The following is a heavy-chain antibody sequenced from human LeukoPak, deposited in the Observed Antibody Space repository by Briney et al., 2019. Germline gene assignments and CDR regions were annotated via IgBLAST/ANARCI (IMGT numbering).Heavy chain of an antibody. V-gene: IGHV4-59*08. CDR3: ARQALGEWLVPESAFDI. CDR2: IYYSGST. CDR1: GGSTSSYY. Sequence: PSETLSLTCTVSGGSTSSYYWSWIRQPPGKGLEWIGYIYYSGSTNYNPSLKSRVTISVDTSKNQFSLKLGSVTAADTAVYYCARQALGEWLVPESAFDIWGQGTMVTVSS. D-gene: IGHD6-19*01. J-gene: IGHJ3*02.